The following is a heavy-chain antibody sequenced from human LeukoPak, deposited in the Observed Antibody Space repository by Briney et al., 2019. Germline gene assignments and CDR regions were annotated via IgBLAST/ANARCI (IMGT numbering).Heavy chain of an antibody. CDR3: AGGGSTYQGY. CDR2: IYTDGGST. J-gene: IGHJ4*02. D-gene: IGHD2-2*01. Sequence: PGGSLRLSCAASGFTFSSYWMHWVRQAPGKGLVWVSRIYTDGGSTNYADSVKGRFTISRDNAKNTLYLQMNSLRAEDTAVYYCAGGGSTYQGYWGQGTLVTISS. CDR1: GFTFSSYW. V-gene: IGHV3-74*01.